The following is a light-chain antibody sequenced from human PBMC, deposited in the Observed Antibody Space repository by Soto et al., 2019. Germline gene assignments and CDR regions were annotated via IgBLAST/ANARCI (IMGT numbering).Light chain of an antibody. J-gene: IGKJ1*01. V-gene: IGKV1-5*03. Sequence: DIQMTQSPSTLSASVGDRVTITCRASQSISTWLAWYQQKPGKAPKLLIYKASSLESGVPSRFSGSGSGTEFTLTISSMQPDDFANYYCQQYNSNVWTFGQGTKVDIK. CDR2: KAS. CDR1: QSISTW. CDR3: QQYNSNVWT.